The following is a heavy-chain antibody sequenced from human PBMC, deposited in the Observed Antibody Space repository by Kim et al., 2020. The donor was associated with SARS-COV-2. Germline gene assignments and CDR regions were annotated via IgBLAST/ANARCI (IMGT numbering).Heavy chain of an antibody. V-gene: IGHV3-53*01. D-gene: IGHD1-26*01. J-gene: IGHJ4*02. Sequence: GGSLRLSCAASGFTVSSNYMSWVRQAPGKGLEWVSVIYSGGSTYYADSVKGRFTISRDNSKNTLYLQMNSLRAEDTAVYYCARAQGWGLLFYFDYWGQGTLVTVSS. CDR2: IYSGGST. CDR3: ARAQGWGLLFYFDY. CDR1: GFTVSSNY.